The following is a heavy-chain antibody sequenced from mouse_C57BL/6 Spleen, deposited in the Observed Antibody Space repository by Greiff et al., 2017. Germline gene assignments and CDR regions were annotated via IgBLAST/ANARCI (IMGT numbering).Heavy chain of an antibody. V-gene: IGHV2-5*01. Sequence: VKLMESGPGLVQPSQSLSITCTVSGFSLTSYGVHWVRQSPGKGLEWLGVIWSGGSTDVNAAFMCRLSITTDNSKSQVFFKMNSLQADDTAIYYGAEEDYSNYERVFDYWGQGTTRTVSS. CDR1: GFSLTSYG. D-gene: IGHD2-5*01. CDR2: IWSGGST. J-gene: IGHJ2*01. CDR3: AEEDYSNYERVFDY.